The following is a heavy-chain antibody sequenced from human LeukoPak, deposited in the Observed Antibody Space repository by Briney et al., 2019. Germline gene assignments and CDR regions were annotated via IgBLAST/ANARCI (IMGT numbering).Heavy chain of an antibody. D-gene: IGHD2-15*01. CDR2: ISYDGSNK. J-gene: IGHJ5*02. CDR3: ARSYCSGGSCYGNWFDP. CDR1: GFTFSSYA. Sequence: GGSLRLSCAASGFTFSSYAMHWVRQAPGKGLEWVAVISYDGSNKYYADSVKGRFTISRDNSKNTLYLQMDSLRAEDTAVYYCARSYCSGGSCYGNWFDPWGQGTLVTVSS. V-gene: IGHV3-30-3*01.